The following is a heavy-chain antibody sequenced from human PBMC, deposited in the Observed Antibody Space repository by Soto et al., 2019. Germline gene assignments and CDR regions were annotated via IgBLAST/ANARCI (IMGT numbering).Heavy chain of an antibody. CDR2: IYYSGST. V-gene: IGHV4-31*03. CDR1: GGSISSGGYY. D-gene: IGHD6-13*01. J-gene: IGHJ6*02. Sequence: SLTCTVSGGSISSGGYYWSWIRQHPGKGLEWIGYIYYSGSTYYNPSLKSRVTISVDTSKNQFSLKLSSVTAADTAVYYCASIFSSSWYPGYYYYGMDVWGQGTTVTVSS. CDR3: ASIFSSSWYPGYYYYGMDV.